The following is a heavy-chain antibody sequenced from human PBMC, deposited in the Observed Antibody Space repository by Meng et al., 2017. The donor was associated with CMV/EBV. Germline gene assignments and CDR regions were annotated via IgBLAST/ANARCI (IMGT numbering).Heavy chain of an antibody. CDR3: PDYSGSYWGPPYGMDV. V-gene: IGHV1-69*02. D-gene: IGHD1-26*01. Sequence: SSVKVSCKASGGTFSSYTISWVRQAPGQGLEWMGRIIPILGIANYAQKFQGRVTITADKSTSTAYMELSSLRSEDTAVYYCPDYSGSYWGPPYGMDVWGQGTTVTVSS. J-gene: IGHJ6*02. CDR2: IIPILGIA. CDR1: GGTFSSYT.